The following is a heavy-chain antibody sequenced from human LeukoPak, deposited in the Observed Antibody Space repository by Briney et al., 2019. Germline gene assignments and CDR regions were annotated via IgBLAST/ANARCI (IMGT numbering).Heavy chain of an antibody. CDR2: IWYDGSNK. CDR1: GFTFISHG. V-gene: IGHV3-33*06. CDR3: AKGGSSFDY. J-gene: IGHJ4*02. Sequence: GSLRLSRSASGFTFISHGMHWVRQAPGKGLEWVAVIWYDGSNKYYAESVKGRFTISRDNSKNTLYLKMNSLRAEDTAVYYCAKGGSSFDYWGQGTLVTVSS. D-gene: IGHD6-13*01.